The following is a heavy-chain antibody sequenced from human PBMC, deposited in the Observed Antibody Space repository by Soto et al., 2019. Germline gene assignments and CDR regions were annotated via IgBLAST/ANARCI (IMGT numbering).Heavy chain of an antibody. CDR2: ISGSGGSA. D-gene: IGHD6-19*01. Sequence: TGGSLRLSCAASGFTFSNYAMNWVRQAPGKGLEGVSVISGSGGSAYYADSVQGRFTISRDNSKNTLYLQMNSLRAEDTAIYYCVREGSGWYSRGSFDFWGRGTMVTVSS. J-gene: IGHJ3*01. CDR1: GFTFSNYA. V-gene: IGHV3-23*01. CDR3: VREGSGWYSRGSFDF.